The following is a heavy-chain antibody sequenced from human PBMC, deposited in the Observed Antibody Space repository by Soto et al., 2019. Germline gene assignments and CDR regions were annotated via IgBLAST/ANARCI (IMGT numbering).Heavy chain of an antibody. D-gene: IGHD2-8*02. CDR2: ILVDGRT. Sequence: SAGSLRLSCAASGFTCSSYDMSWVRQAPGKGLEWVSTILVDGRTFYVDSVKGRFAISRDNSKNTVYLQMNSLTAGDTALYYCAKATATGGGAFDICGQGTMVTVSS. CDR1: GFTCSSYD. J-gene: IGHJ3*02. CDR3: AKATATGGGAFDI. V-gene: IGHV3-23*01.